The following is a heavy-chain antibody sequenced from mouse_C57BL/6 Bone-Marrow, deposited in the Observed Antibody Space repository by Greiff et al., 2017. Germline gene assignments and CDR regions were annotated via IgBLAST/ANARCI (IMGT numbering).Heavy chain of an antibody. CDR1: GYTFTSYW. V-gene: IGHV1-64*01. CDR2: IHPNSGST. J-gene: IGHJ2*01. Sequence: QVQLQQPGAELVKPGASVKLSCKASGYTFTSYWMHWVKQRPGQGLEWIGMIHPNSGSTNYNEKFKSKATLTVDKSSSTAYMQLSSLTSEDSAVYYCARPVVARGGFDYWGQGTTLTVSS. CDR3: ARPVVARGGFDY. D-gene: IGHD1-1*01.